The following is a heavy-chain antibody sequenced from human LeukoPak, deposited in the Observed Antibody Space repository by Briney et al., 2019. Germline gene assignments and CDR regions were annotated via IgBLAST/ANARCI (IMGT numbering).Heavy chain of an antibody. V-gene: IGHV7-4-1*02. CDR3: ARPDSSSWYTGLGGYYMDV. CDR1: GYTFTSYA. Sequence: ASVKVSCKASGYTFTSYAMNWVRQAPGQGLEWMGWINTNTGNPTYAQGFTGRFVFSLDTPVSTAYLQISSLKAEDTAVYYCARPDSSSWYTGLGGYYMDVWGKGTTVTVSS. D-gene: IGHD6-13*01. CDR2: INTNTGNP. J-gene: IGHJ6*03.